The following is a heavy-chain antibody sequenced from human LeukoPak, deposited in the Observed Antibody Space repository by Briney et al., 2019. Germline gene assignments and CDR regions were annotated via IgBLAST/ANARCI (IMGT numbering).Heavy chain of an antibody. J-gene: IGHJ6*03. CDR3: ATGYSSSTSCYTYYYYMDV. D-gene: IGHD2-2*02. CDR2: IIPIFGTA. CDR1: GGTFSSYA. V-gene: IGHV1-69*05. Sequence: SVKVSCKASGGTFSSYAISWVRQAPGQGLEWMGGIIPIFGTANYAQKFQGRVTITTDESTSTAYMELSSLRSEDTAVYYCATGYSSSTSCYTYYYYMDVWGKGTTVTVSS.